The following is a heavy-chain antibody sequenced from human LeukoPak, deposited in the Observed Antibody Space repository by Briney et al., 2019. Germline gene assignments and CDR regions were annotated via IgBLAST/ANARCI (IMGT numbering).Heavy chain of an antibody. J-gene: IGHJ5*02. CDR2: IYHSGST. Sequence: SETLSLTCTVSGYSISSGYYWGWIRPPPGKGLEWIGSIYHSGSTYYNPSLKSRVTISVDTSKNQFSLKLSPVTAADTAVYYCARDRGYCSGGSCYGGSWFDPWGQGTLVTVSS. CDR3: ARDRGYCSGGSCYGGSWFDP. V-gene: IGHV4-38-2*02. CDR1: GYSISSGYY. D-gene: IGHD2-15*01.